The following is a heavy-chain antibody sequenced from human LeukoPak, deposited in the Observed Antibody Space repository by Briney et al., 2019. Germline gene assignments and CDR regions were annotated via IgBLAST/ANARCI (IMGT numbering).Heavy chain of an antibody. CDR1: GFTFSSYA. CDR3: AKVRQTKLLSPQDYFDY. V-gene: IGHV3-23*01. Sequence: GGSLRLSCAASGFTFSSYAMSWVRQAPGKGLEWVSAIGGSGGSTFYADSVKGRFTISRDNSKNTLYLQMNSLRAEDTAVYYCAKVRQTKLLSPQDYFDYWGQGTLVTVSS. CDR2: IGGSGGST. J-gene: IGHJ4*02. D-gene: IGHD1-7*01.